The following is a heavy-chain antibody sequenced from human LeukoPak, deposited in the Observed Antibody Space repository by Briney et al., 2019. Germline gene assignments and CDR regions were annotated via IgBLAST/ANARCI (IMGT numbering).Heavy chain of an antibody. J-gene: IGHJ4*02. Sequence: HTGGSLRLSCAASGFTFSSYAIRWVRQAPGKGLEWVSAISGSGGGTYYADSVKGRFTISRDNSKNTLYLQMNSLRAEDTAVYYCAGGWLVPANDYWGQGTMVTVSS. D-gene: IGHD6-19*01. CDR2: ISGSGGGT. V-gene: IGHV3-23*01. CDR1: GFTFSSYA. CDR3: AGGWLVPANDY.